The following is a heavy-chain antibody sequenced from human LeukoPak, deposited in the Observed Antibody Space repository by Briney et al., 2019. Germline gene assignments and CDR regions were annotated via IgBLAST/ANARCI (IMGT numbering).Heavy chain of an antibody. V-gene: IGHV5-51*01. CDR1: GYSFTSYW. CDR2: IYPGDSDT. CDR3: ARLYDILTGYQGEFDY. Sequence: GESLKISCKGSGYSFTSYWIGWVRQMPGKGLEWMGIIYPGDSDTRYSPSFQGQVTISADKSISTAYLQWSSLKASDTAMYYCARLYDILTGYQGEFDYWGQGTLVTVPP. D-gene: IGHD3-9*01. J-gene: IGHJ4*02.